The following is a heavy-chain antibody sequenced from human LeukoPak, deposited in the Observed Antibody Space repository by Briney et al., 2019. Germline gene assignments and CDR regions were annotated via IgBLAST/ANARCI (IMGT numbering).Heavy chain of an antibody. CDR2: ISSSGSTI. V-gene: IGHV3-48*03. Sequence: GGSLRLSCFATGFTFRKYGMNWVRQAPGRGLEWVSYISSSGSTIYYADSVKGRFTISRDNAKNSLYLQMTSLRAEDTAVYYCARDPADSGSYSWGQGTLVTVSS. CDR1: GFTFRKYG. J-gene: IGHJ4*02. CDR3: ARDPADSGSYS. D-gene: IGHD1-26*01.